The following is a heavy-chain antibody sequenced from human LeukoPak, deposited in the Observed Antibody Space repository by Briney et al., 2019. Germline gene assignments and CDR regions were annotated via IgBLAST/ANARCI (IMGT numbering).Heavy chain of an antibody. J-gene: IGHJ4*02. CDR1: GGSISSGSYY. CDR3: ARHGEYYDYVWGSYRFDY. Sequence: SETLSLTCTVSGGSISSGSYYWSWIRQPAGKGLEWIGSIYHSGSTYYNPSLKSRFTISVDTSKNQFSLKLSSVTAADTAVYYCARHGEYYDYVWGSYRFDYWGQGTLVTVS. D-gene: IGHD3-16*02. CDR2: IYHSGST. V-gene: IGHV4-39*01.